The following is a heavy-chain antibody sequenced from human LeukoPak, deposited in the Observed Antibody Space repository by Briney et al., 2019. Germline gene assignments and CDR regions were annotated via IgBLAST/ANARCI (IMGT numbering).Heavy chain of an antibody. J-gene: IGHJ4*02. CDR1: GGSISSYY. CDR2: IYTSGST. V-gene: IGHV4-4*07. CDR3: AGASCSGGSCGFDY. Sequence: SETLSLTCTVSGGSISSYYWSWIRQPAGKGLEWIGRIYTSGSTNYNPSLKSRVTMSVDTSKNQFSLKLSSVTAADTAVYYCAGASCSGGSCGFDYWGQGTLVTVSS. D-gene: IGHD2-15*01.